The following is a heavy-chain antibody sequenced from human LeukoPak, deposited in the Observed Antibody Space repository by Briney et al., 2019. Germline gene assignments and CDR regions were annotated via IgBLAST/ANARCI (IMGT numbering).Heavy chain of an antibody. CDR1: EFTLSSYW. V-gene: IGHV3-74*01. CDR2: INPDGSIT. CDR3: AKDFTGYSDI. Sequence: SGGSLRLSCVDSEFTLSSYWVHWVRQPPGKGLVWVARINPDGSITNYADSVRSRFTISRDNAKNTLYLQMNSLRAEDTAVYYCAKDFTGYSDIWGQGTLVTVSS. D-gene: IGHD5-12*01. J-gene: IGHJ4*02.